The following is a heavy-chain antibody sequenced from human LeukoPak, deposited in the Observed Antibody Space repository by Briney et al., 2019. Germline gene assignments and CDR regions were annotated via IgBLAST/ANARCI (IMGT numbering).Heavy chain of an antibody. J-gene: IGHJ3*02. CDR3: ARDLSSSSDAFDI. V-gene: IGHV3-7*01. CDR1: GFTFSSYS. D-gene: IGHD6-13*01. CDR2: IKQDGSEK. Sequence: GSLRLSCAASGFTFSSYSMNWVRQAPGKGLEWVANIKQDGSEKYYVDSVKGRFTISRDNAKNSLYLQMNSLRAEDTAVYYCARDLSSSSDAFDIWGQGTMVTVSS.